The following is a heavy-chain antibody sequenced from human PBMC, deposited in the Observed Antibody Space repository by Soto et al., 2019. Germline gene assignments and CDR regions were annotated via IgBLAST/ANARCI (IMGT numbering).Heavy chain of an antibody. D-gene: IGHD3-10*01. CDR2: IYHSGST. Sequence: SETLSLTCAVSGGSSSSSNWWSWVRQPPGKGLEWIGEIYHSGSTNYNPSLKSRVTISVDKSKNQFSLKLSSVTAADTAVYYCARGQGTRENWFDPWGQGTLVTVSS. CDR3: ARGQGTRENWFDP. J-gene: IGHJ5*02. CDR1: GGSSSSSNW. V-gene: IGHV4-4*02.